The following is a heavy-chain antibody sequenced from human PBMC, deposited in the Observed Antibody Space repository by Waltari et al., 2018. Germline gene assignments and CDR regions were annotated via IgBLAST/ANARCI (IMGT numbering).Heavy chain of an antibody. J-gene: IGHJ4*02. Sequence: QVQLVESGGGVVQPGRSLRLSCAASGFTFSSYAMHWVRQAPGKGLVWVAVIAYEGSNKNYAASVKGRVTISRDNSKNPLYLQLNSLTAEDTAVYYCAVDCSRESCPDYWGQGTLVTVSS. CDR2: IAYEGSNK. V-gene: IGHV3-30-3*01. D-gene: IGHD2-15*01. CDR1: GFTFSSYA. CDR3: AVDCSRESCPDY.